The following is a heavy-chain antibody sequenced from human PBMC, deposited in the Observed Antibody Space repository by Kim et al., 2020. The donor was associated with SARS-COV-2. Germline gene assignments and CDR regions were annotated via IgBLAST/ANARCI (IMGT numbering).Heavy chain of an antibody. J-gene: IGHJ4*02. Sequence: GGSLRLSCAASGFTFSSYSMNWVRQAPGKGLEWVSYISSSSSTIYYADSVKGRFTISRDNAKNSLYLQMNSLRDEDTAVYYCARIPLWFGELGTFDYWGQGTLVTVSS. CDR2: ISSSSSTI. CDR3: ARIPLWFGELGTFDY. V-gene: IGHV3-48*02. D-gene: IGHD3-10*01. CDR1: GFTFSSYS.